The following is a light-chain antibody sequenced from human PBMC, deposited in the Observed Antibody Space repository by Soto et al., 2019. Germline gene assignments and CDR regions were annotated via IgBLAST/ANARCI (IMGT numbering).Light chain of an antibody. CDR1: SSNIGSSY. J-gene: IGLJ3*02. Sequence: QSVLTQPPSASGTPGQSVTISCSGSSSNIGSSYVYWYQQLPGTAPKLLIYRNNQRPSGVPDRFSGSKSGTSASLAISGLRSEDEAGYYCAAWDDSLSGHWVFGGGTKLTVL. CDR2: RNN. V-gene: IGLV1-47*01. CDR3: AAWDDSLSGHWV.